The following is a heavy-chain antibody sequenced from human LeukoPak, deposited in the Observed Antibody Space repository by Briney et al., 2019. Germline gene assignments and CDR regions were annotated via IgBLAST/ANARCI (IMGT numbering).Heavy chain of an antibody. Sequence: ASVKVSCKASGYTFTGYYMHWVRQAPGQRLEWMGWINPNSGGTNYAQKFQGRVTMTRDTSISTAYMELSRLRSDDTAVYYCARVRCSGGSCSTYFDYWGQGTLVTVSS. CDR3: ARVRCSGGSCSTYFDY. CDR2: INPNSGGT. D-gene: IGHD2-15*01. J-gene: IGHJ4*02. V-gene: IGHV1-2*02. CDR1: GYTFTGYY.